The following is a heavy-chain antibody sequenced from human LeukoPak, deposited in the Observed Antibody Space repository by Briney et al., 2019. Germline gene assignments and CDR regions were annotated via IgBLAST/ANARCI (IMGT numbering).Heavy chain of an antibody. D-gene: IGHD6-19*01. V-gene: IGHV3-74*01. J-gene: IGHJ5*02. CDR2: INSDGSST. CDR3: ARDDGWLGWFDP. CDR1: VFTFSSYW. Sequence: GGSLRLSCAASVFTFSSYWMHWVRQAPGKGLVWVSRINSDGSSTSYADSVKGRFTISRDNAKNTLYLQMNSLRAEDTAVYYCARDDGWLGWFDPWGQGTLVTVSS.